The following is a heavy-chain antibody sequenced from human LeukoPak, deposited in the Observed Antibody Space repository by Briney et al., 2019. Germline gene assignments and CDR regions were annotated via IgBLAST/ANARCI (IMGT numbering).Heavy chain of an antibody. D-gene: IGHD1-1*01. V-gene: IGHV1-69*04. CDR3: ASQLTTTGAFDI. CDR2: TIPILGIA. CDR1: GGTFSSYA. J-gene: IGHJ3*02. Sequence: SVKVSCKASGGTFSSYAISWVRQAPGQGLEWMGRTIPILGIANYAQKFQGRVTITADKSTSTAYMELSSLRSEDTAVYYCASQLTTTGAFDIWGQGTMVTVSS.